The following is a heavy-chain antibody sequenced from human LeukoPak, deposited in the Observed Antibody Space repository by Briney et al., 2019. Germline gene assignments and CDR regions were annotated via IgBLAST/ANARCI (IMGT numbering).Heavy chain of an antibody. D-gene: IGHD3-22*01. CDR2: ISYDGSNK. V-gene: IGHV3-30*18. CDR3: AKARRVGSSGSTFYFDY. CDR1: GFTFSSYG. Sequence: QPGRSLRLSCAASGFTFSSYGMHWVRQAPGKGLEWVAVISYDGSNKYYADSVKGRFTISRDNSKNTLYLQMNSLRAEDTAVYYCAKARRVGSSGSTFYFDYWGQGTLVTVYS. J-gene: IGHJ4*02.